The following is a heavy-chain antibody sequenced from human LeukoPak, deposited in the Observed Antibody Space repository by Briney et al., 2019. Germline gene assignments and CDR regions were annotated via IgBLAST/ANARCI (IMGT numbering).Heavy chain of an antibody. CDR2: INHSGST. CDR1: GGSFSGYY. Sequence: SETLSLTCAVYGGSFSGYYWSWIRQPPGKGLEWIGEINHSGSTNYNPSLKSRVTISVDTSKNQFSLKLSSVTAADTAVYYCASGYCSSTSCYTHEYFQHWGQGTLVTVSS. J-gene: IGHJ1*01. D-gene: IGHD2-2*02. V-gene: IGHV4-34*01. CDR3: ASGYCSSTSCYTHEYFQH.